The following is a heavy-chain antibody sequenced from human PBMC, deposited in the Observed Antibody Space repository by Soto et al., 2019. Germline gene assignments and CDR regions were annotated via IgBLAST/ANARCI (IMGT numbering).Heavy chain of an antibody. Sequence: QVQLVESGGGVVQPGRSLRLSCAASGFTFSSYGMHWVRQAPGKGLEWVAVISYDGSNKYYADSVKGRFTISRDNSKNTLYLQMNSMRDEDTAVYYCAMRTDNFDYSCHGTLVTVSS. CDR1: GFTFSSYG. CDR3: AMRTDNFDY. D-gene: IGHD3-9*01. J-gene: IGHJ4*01. CDR2: ISYDGSNK. V-gene: IGHV3-30*03.